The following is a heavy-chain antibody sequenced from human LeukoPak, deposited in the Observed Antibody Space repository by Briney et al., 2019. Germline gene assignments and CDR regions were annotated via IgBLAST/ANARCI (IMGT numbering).Heavy chain of an antibody. CDR1: GFTFSSYA. V-gene: IGHV3-23*01. CDR3: AKDTSIGKYCTSGVCSPFDY. D-gene: IGHD2-8*01. Sequence: SGGSLRISSAGSGFTFSSYAMSWGRQAPGEGLEWVSAISDIGDYTYYAESVKGRFTISRDNSKNTLYLHVNSLRAEDTAVYYCAKDTSIGKYCTSGVCSPFDYWGQGTLVTVSS. CDR2: ISDIGDYT. J-gene: IGHJ4*02.